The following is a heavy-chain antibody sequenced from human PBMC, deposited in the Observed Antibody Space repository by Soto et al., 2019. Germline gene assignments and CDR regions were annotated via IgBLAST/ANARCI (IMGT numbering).Heavy chain of an antibody. V-gene: IGHV1-2*02. CDR3: ARLGYSGYDSVEY. Sequence: RASVKISCKASGYTFTGYYMHWVRQAPGQGLEWMGWINPNSGGTNYAQKFQGRVTMTRDTSISTAYMELSRLRSDDTAVYYCARLGYSGYDSVEYWGEGTLVTVSS. J-gene: IGHJ4*02. CDR1: GYTFTGYY. CDR2: INPNSGGT. D-gene: IGHD5-12*01.